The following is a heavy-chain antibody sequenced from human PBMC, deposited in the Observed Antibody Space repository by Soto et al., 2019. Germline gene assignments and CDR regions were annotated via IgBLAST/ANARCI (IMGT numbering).Heavy chain of an antibody. CDR1: ANSYTSYG. Sequence: QVQLVQSGPEVKKPGASENVSCKASANSYTSYGISWVRQAPGQGLEWMGWISAYNGQTNYAQKFRGRVTFTTDASTTTAFMQLRSLRSDDTAMYFCARDGRKELWAEGLTAMDVWGQGTTVTV. J-gene: IGHJ6*02. D-gene: IGHD3-16*01. CDR3: ARDGRKELWAEGLTAMDV. CDR2: ISAYNGQT. V-gene: IGHV1-18*01.